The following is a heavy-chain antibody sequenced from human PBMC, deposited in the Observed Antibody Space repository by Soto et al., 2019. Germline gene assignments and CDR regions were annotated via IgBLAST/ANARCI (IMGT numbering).Heavy chain of an antibody. V-gene: IGHV4-59*01. CDR3: ARGQVKSVYFQH. CDR1: VGEISSYY. CDR2: IYYSGST. Sequence: PSESLSRTFIDSVGEISSYYWSWLRQPPGKGLEWIGYIYYSGSTNYNPSLKSRVTISVDTSKNQFSLKLSSVTAADTAVYYCARGQVKSVYFQHWGQGTLVTVS. J-gene: IGHJ1*01.